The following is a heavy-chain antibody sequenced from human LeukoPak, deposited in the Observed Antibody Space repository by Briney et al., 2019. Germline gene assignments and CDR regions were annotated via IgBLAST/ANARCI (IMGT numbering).Heavy chain of an antibody. CDR2: IYYSGST. J-gene: IGHJ2*01. CDR3: ARLRLYGDPVGRTRGGFDL. V-gene: IGHV4-59*08. CDR1: GGSFSGYY. Sequence: PSETLSLTCAVYGGSFSGYYWSWIRQPPGKGLEWIGYIYYSGSTNYNPSLKSRVTISVDTSKNQFSLKLSSVTAADTAVYYCARLRLYGDPVGRTRGGFDLWGRGTLVTVSS. D-gene: IGHD4-17*01.